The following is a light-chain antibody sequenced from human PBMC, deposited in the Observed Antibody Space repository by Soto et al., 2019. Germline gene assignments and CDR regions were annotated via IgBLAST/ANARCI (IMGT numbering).Light chain of an antibody. V-gene: IGKV3-15*01. CDR2: DAS. CDR1: QSVSSN. J-gene: IGKJ1*01. Sequence: EIVMTQSPATLSVSTGERATLSCRASQSVSSNLAWYQQKPGQAPRLLIYDASTRATGIPARFSGSGSGTEFILTISSLQSEDFAVYYCQQYNNWPTWTFGQGTKVEIK. CDR3: QQYNNWPTWT.